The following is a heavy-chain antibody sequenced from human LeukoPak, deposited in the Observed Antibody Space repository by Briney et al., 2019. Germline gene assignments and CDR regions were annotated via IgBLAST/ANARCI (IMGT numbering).Heavy chain of an antibody. V-gene: IGHV1-46*01. Sequence: GASVKVSCKASGYTFTNYYLHWVRQAPGQGLEWMGLIHPNDGSTKYAQEFQGRFTMTRDTSTSTVYMELSSLRSEDTAVYYCAVYTLGRAGPHDFWGQGTLVTVSS. CDR2: IHPNDGST. CDR1: GYTFTNYY. D-gene: IGHD2/OR15-2a*01. J-gene: IGHJ4*02. CDR3: AVYTLGRAGPHDF.